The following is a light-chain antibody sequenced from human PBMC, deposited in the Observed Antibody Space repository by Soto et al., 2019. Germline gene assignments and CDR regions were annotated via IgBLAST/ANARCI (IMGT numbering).Light chain of an antibody. Sequence: EIVLTQSPATVTVSPGERVTLSCRASENINNYLAWYQQRPGQAPRLLIYEASSRATGVPARFIGSGSGTDFTLTISSLEPEDFAVYYCQHYGSSPNTFGQGTKLEIK. CDR2: EAS. J-gene: IGKJ2*01. V-gene: IGKV3-20*01. CDR1: ENINNY. CDR3: QHYGSSPNT.